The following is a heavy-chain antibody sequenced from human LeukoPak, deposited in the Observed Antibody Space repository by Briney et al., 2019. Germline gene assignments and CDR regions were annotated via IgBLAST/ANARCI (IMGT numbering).Heavy chain of an antibody. Sequence: GASVKVSCKASGGTFSSYAISWVRQAPGQGLEWMGRIIPILGIANYAQKFQGRVTITADKSTSTAYMELSSLRSEDTAVYYCARDFYGDSPGAFDIWGQGTMVTVSS. CDR3: ARDFYGDSPGAFDI. J-gene: IGHJ3*02. CDR1: GGTFSSYA. D-gene: IGHD4-17*01. V-gene: IGHV1-69*04. CDR2: IIPILGIA.